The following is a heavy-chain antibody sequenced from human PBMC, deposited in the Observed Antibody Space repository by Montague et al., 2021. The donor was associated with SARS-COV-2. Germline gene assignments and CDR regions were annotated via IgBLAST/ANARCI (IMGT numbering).Heavy chain of an antibody. J-gene: IGHJ3*02. D-gene: IGHD1-14*01. CDR3: ARGNITPSGFDI. V-gene: IGHV4-31*03. Sequence: TLSLTCTVPGDSISSSNYYWNWIRQNPGKGLECIGYIYYTGGTHYNPSLESRLTMSIDTSKSQFSLRLSSVTAADTAVCYCARGNITPSGFDIWGQGTVVTVSS. CDR1: GDSISSSNYY. CDR2: IYYTGGT.